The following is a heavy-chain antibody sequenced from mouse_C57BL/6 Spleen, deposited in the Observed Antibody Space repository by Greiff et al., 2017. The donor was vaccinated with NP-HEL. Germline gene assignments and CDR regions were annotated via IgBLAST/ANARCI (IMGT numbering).Heavy chain of an antibody. CDR2: IYPGSGNT. Sequence: QVQLQQSGPELVKPGASVKISCKASGYSFTSYYIHWVKQRPGQGLEWIGWIYPGSGNTKYNEKFKGKATLTADTSSSTAYMQLSSLTSEDSAVYYWAREGEPIYAMDYWGQGTSVTVSS. CDR3: AREGEPIYAMDY. J-gene: IGHJ4*01. CDR1: GYSFTSYY. V-gene: IGHV1-66*01.